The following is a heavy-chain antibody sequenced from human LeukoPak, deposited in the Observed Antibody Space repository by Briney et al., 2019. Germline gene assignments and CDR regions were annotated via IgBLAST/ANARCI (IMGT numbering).Heavy chain of an antibody. V-gene: IGHV3-7*05. D-gene: IGHD1-1*01. CDR1: GFTFSSYW. CDR3: TRDRSGQD. Sequence: GGSLRLSCAASGFTFSSYWMSWVRQAPGKGLQWVANIKEDGGGKYYVDSVKGRFTISRDSAKNSLYLQMNSLRAEDTAVYYCTRDRSGQDWGQGTLVTVSS. J-gene: IGHJ4*02. CDR2: IKEDGGGK.